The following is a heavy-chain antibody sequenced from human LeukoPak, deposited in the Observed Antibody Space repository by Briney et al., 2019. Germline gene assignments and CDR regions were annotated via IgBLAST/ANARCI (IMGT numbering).Heavy chain of an antibody. V-gene: IGHV3-30*02. CDR3: ARGSEVMGFIPKSHYIDV. CDR1: GFTFSSYW. J-gene: IGHJ6*03. Sequence: GGSLRLSCAASGFTFSSYWMHWVRQAPGKGLEWVAFIRSDGSNKYYADSVKGRFTISRDNSKNTLYLQMSSLRAEDTAVYYCARGSEVMGFIPKSHYIDVWGKGTTVTISS. D-gene: IGHD3-22*01. CDR2: IRSDGSNK.